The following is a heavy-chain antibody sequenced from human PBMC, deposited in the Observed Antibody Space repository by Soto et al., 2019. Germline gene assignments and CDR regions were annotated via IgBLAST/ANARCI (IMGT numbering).Heavy chain of an antibody. J-gene: IGHJ4*02. CDR1: GFTFSSYS. CDR2: ISSSSSYI. V-gene: IGHV3-21*01. CDR3: ARLVFLQEWIRATFDY. D-gene: IGHD5-12*01. Sequence: PVGSLRLSCAASGFTFSSYSMNWVRQAPGKGLEWVSSISSSSSYICYADSVKGRFTISRDNAKNSLYLQMNSLRAEDTAVYYCARLVFLQEWIRATFDYWGQGNLVTV.